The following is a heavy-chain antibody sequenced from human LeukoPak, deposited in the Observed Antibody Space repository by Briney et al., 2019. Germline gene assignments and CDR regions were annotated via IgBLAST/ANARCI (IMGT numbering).Heavy chain of an antibody. J-gene: IGHJ4*02. V-gene: IGHV3-74*01. CDR3: ARGNYYGQDY. D-gene: IGHD3-10*01. CDR1: GFTFSSYV. Sequence: GGSLRLSCAASGFTFSSYVMHWVRLAPGKGLVWVSRINHDATDIIYADSVKGRFTISRDNAKNTLYLQMNSLRAEDTAVYYCARGNYYGQDYWGQGTLVTVSS. CDR2: INHDATDI.